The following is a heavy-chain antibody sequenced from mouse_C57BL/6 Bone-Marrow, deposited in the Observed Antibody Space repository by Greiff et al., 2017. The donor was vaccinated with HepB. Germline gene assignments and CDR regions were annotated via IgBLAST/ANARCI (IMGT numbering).Heavy chain of an antibody. CDR2: IDPSDSYT. V-gene: IGHV1-59*01. D-gene: IGHD2-1*01. Sequence: QVQLKQPGAELVRPGTSVKLSCKASGYTFTSYWMHWVKQRPGQGLEWIGVIDPSDSYTNYNQKFKGKATLTVDTSSSTAYMQLSSLTSEDSAVYYCATQGNYGNAMDYWGQGTSVTVSS. J-gene: IGHJ4*01. CDR3: ATQGNYGNAMDY. CDR1: GYTFTSYW.